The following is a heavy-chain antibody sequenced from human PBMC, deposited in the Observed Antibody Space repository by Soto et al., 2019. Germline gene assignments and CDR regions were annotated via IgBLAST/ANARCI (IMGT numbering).Heavy chain of an antibody. CDR3: ARVAHLERPYYFDY. Sequence: QVQLQESGPGLVRPSETLSLTCTVSGGSINTHYWSWIRQPPGKELEWIGYIYYSGNTKDSPSFQSRLTMSIDTSKKQFSLNLRSVTAADTAIYYCARVAHLERPYYFDYWGQGIVVTVS. V-gene: IGHV4-59*11. J-gene: IGHJ4*02. CDR1: GGSINTHY. CDR2: IYYSGNT. D-gene: IGHD1-1*01.